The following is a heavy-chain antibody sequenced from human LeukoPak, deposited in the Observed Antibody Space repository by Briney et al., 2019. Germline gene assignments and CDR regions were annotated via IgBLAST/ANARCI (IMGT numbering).Heavy chain of an antibody. CDR1: GDSISAHH. D-gene: IGHD1-26*01. CDR3: ARLLRPGGRTGDAFDI. J-gene: IGHJ3*02. V-gene: IGHV4-59*08. CDR2: FYDSGDF. Sequence: SETLSLTCSVSGDSISAHHWTWIRQAPGTGLQWIGYFYDSGDFNYNPSLRCRVTILTDIYTNQLSLTLSSVTAADTAMYYCARLLRPGGRTGDAFDIRGQGTMVTVSS.